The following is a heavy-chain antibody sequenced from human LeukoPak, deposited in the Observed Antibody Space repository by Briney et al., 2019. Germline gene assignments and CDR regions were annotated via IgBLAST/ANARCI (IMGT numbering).Heavy chain of an antibody. V-gene: IGHV3-33*01. J-gene: IGHJ4*02. CDR1: GFTFSSYC. D-gene: IGHD6-19*01. CDR3: ARHSIAVAGSFNDY. Sequence: PGGSLRLSRAASGFTFSSYCMHWVRQAPGKGLEWVAVICYDGSNKYYADSVKGRFTISRDNSKKTLYLQMNSLRAEDTAVYYCARHSIAVAGSFNDYWGQGSLVTVSS. CDR2: ICYDGSNK.